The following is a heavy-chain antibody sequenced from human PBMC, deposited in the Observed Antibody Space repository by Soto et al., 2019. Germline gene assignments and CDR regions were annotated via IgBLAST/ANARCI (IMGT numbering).Heavy chain of an antibody. CDR1: GGSFSSYY. J-gene: IGHJ5*02. D-gene: IGHD3-16*01. CDR2: INYGGTT. Sequence: SETLSLTCTVSGGSFSSYYWGWIRRSPGKRLEWIGSINYGGTTYYNPSLKSRVTISVDTSKDQFSLQMTSMTAADTAVYYCASAFGGQLSTNWFDTWGQGTLVTVSS. CDR3: ASAFGGQLSTNWFDT. V-gene: IGHV4-39*01.